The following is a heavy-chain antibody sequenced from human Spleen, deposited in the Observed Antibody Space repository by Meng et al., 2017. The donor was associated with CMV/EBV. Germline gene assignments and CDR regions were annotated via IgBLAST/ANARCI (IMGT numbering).Heavy chain of an antibody. CDR2: IYSGGST. V-gene: IGHV3-53*01. D-gene: IGHD2-2*02. J-gene: IGHJ6*02. CDR3: ASSGVGYCSSTSCYTAPYYYGMDV. Sequence: GGSLRLSCAASGFTVSSNYMSWVRQAPGKGLEWVSVIYSGGSTYYADSVKGRFTISRDNSKNTLYLQMNSLRAEDTAVYYCASSGVGYCSSTSCYTAPYYYGMDVWGQGTTVTVSS. CDR1: GFTVSSNY.